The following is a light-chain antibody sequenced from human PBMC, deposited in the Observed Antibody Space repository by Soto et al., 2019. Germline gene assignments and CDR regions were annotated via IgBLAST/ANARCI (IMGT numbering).Light chain of an antibody. CDR3: QQYDNSPIT. Sequence: EIVMTQSPVTLSVSPGERATLSCRASQSVSSRLAWYQQKPGQAPRLLISGASSRATGIPDRFSGSGSATDFTLTITRLEPEDFALYYCQQYDNSPITFGQGTRLEIK. CDR2: GAS. J-gene: IGKJ5*01. V-gene: IGKV3-20*01. CDR1: QSVSSR.